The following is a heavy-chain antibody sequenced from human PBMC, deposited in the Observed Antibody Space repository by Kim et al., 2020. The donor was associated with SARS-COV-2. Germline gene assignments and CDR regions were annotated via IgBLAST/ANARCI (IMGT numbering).Heavy chain of an antibody. J-gene: IGHJ5*02. CDR3: ARDLGITMVRGVIDWFDP. Sequence: GRVTITRDTSASTAYMELSSLRSEDTAVYYCARDLGITMVRGVIDWFDPWGQGTLVTVSS. V-gene: IGHV1-3*01. D-gene: IGHD3-10*01.